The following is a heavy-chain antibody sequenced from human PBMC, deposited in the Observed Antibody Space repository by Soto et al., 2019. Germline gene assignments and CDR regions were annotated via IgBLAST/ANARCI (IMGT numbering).Heavy chain of an antibody. Sequence: QVQLVQSGGEVKNPGASVKVSCKASGYNVTNYGISWVRQAPGQGLAWMGWISAYNGDTNYAQKFQGRATMTTDTPTSTADMELRSMRSDDTAVYYCARDTLVTETTSVLDPGGQGTLVTVSS. J-gene: IGHJ5*02. CDR2: ISAYNGDT. V-gene: IGHV1-18*01. CDR3: ARDTLVTETTSVLDP. D-gene: IGHD3-9*01. CDR1: GYNVTNYG.